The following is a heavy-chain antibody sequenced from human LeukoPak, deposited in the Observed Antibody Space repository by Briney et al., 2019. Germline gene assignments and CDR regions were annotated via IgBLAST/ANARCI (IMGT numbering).Heavy chain of an antibody. V-gene: IGHV4-39*01. CDR3: ARPQYSSSSVWFDP. Sequence: MPSETLSLTCTVSGGSISSSSYYWGWIRQPPGKGLEWIGSIYYSGSTYYNPSLKSRVTISVDTSKNQFSLKLSSVTAADTAVYYCARPQYSSSSVWFDPWGQGTLVTVSS. J-gene: IGHJ5*02. CDR2: IYYSGST. D-gene: IGHD6-6*01. CDR1: GGSISSSSYY.